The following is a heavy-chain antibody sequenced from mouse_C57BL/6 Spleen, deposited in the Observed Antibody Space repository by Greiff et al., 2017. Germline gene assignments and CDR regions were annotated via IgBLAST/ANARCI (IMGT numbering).Heavy chain of an antibody. D-gene: IGHD2-3*01. J-gene: IGHJ4*01. Sequence: EVQLVESGGGLVQPKGSLKLSCAASGFSFNTYAMNWVRQAPGKGLEWVARIRSKSNNYATYYADSVKDRFTISRDDSESMLYLQMNNLKTEDTAMYYCVRQWLLDAMDYWGQGTSVTVSS. CDR2: IRSKSNNYAT. CDR1: GFSFNTYA. CDR3: VRQWLLDAMDY. V-gene: IGHV10-1*01.